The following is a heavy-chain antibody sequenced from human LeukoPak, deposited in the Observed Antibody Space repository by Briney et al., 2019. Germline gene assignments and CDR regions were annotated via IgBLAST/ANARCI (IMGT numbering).Heavy chain of an antibody. CDR1: GYSISSGYY. CDR2: IYHSGST. D-gene: IGHD6-6*01. Sequence: SETLSLTCAVSGYSISSGYYWGWIRPPPGKGLEWIGSIYHSGSTYYNPSLKSRVTMSVDTSKNQFSLKLNSVTAADTAVYYCAGGSAARPLNYWGHGTLVTVSS. J-gene: IGHJ4*01. CDR3: AGGSAARPLNY. V-gene: IGHV4-38-2*01.